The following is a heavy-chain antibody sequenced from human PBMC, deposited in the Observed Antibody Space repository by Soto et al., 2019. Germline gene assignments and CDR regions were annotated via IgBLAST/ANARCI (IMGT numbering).Heavy chain of an antibody. Sequence: GGALRLSCAASGFTFSSYAMHWVRQAPGKGLEWVAVISYDGSNKYYADSVKGRFTISRDNSKNTLYLQMNSLRAEDTAVYYCARAYGSGSSYYYYGMDVWGQGTTVPVSS. CDR3: ARAYGSGSSYYYYGMDV. CDR2: ISYDGSNK. D-gene: IGHD3-10*01. V-gene: IGHV3-30-3*01. J-gene: IGHJ6*02. CDR1: GFTFSSYA.